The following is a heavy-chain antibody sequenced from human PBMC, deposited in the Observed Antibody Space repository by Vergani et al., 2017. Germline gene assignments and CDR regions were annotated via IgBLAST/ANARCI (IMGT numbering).Heavy chain of an antibody. CDR3: ARLGVGAAL. J-gene: IGHJ4*02. Sequence: VQLVESGGGLVKPGGSLRLSCAASGFTFSDYYMSWVRQAPGKGLEWVSVIYSGGSTYYADSVKGRFTISRDSSKNTLYLQMNSLRAEDTAVYYCARLGVGAALWGQGTLVTVSS. D-gene: IGHD1-26*01. V-gene: IGHV3-66*04. CDR2: IYSGGST. CDR1: GFTFSDYY.